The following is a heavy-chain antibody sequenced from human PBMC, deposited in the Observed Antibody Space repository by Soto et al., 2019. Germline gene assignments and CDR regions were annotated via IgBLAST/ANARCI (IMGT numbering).Heavy chain of an antibody. CDR3: ARVPSYDLRMDV. J-gene: IGHJ6*02. CDR1: GGSISSYY. V-gene: IGHV4-4*07. Sequence: PSETLSLTCTASGGSISSYYWNWIRQPAGKGLEWIGRIYSSGSTNYNPSLKSRVTMSVDTSKNQFSLNLSSVTAADTAVCYCARVPSYDLRMDVWGQGTTVTVSS. CDR2: IYSSGST. D-gene: IGHD3-16*01.